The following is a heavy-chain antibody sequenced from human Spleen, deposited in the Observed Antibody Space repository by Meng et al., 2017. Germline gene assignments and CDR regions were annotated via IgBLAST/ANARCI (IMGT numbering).Heavy chain of an antibody. V-gene: IGHV3-74*01. J-gene: IGHJ4*02. D-gene: IGHD4-23*01. CDR1: GLTFSIYW. CDR3: VRDFGGNSDS. CDR2: MNEDGSTI. Sequence: EVQLVESGGGLVQPGGSLRLSCAASGLTFSIYWMYWVRQGPGKGLVWVSRMNEDGSTINYAGSVWGRFTISRDSARNTLYLQMNSLRAEDTAVYYCVRDFGGNSDSWGQGTLVTVSS.